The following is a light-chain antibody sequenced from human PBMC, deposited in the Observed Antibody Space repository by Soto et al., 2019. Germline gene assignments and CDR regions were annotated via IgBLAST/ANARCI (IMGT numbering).Light chain of an antibody. CDR3: QQYNSYST. Sequence: DIQITQSPSTLSASVGDGVTITCRASQSIGSGLAWYQQKPGKAPKLLIYKATNLQTGVPSRFSGSGSGTDFSLTISSLQPDDFATYYCQQYNSYSTFGQGTRLEIK. CDR1: QSIGSG. CDR2: KAT. J-gene: IGKJ5*01. V-gene: IGKV1-5*03.